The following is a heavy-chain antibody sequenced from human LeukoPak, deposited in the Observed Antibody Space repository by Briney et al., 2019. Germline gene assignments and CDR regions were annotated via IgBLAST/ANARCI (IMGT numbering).Heavy chain of an antibody. D-gene: IGHD3-22*01. J-gene: IGHJ4*02. Sequence: GGSLRLSCAASGFTFSSYWMSWVRQAPGKGLEWVSSISSSSSYIYYADSVKGRFTISRDNAKNSLYLQMNSLRAEDTAVYYCAREVGNTMIVVVTYYFDYWGQGTLVTVSS. CDR1: GFTFSSYW. CDR2: ISSSSSYI. CDR3: AREVGNTMIVVVTYYFDY. V-gene: IGHV3-21*01.